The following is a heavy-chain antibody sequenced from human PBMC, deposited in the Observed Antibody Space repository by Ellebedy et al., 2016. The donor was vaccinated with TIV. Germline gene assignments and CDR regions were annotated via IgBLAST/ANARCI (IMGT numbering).Heavy chain of an antibody. Sequence: AASVKVSCKASGYTFTSYGISWVRQAPGRGLEWMGWISAYNGNTNYAQKLQGRVTMTTDTSTSTAYMELRSLRADDTTVYYCARGYGYGSGSPPYYYYYGMDVWGQGTTVTVSS. CDR1: GYTFTSYG. V-gene: IGHV1-18*01. J-gene: IGHJ6*02. CDR2: ISAYNGNT. CDR3: ARGYGYGSGSPPYYYYYGMDV. D-gene: IGHD3-10*01.